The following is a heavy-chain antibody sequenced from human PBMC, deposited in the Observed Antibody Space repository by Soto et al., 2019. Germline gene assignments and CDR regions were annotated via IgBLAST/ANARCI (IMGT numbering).Heavy chain of an antibody. J-gene: IGHJ4*02. CDR1: GGSISSGDYY. Sequence: QVQLQESGPGLVKPSQTLSLTCTVSGGSISSGDYYWSWIRQPPGKGLEWIGYIYYSGSTYYNPSLKSRVTISVDTSKNQFSLKLSSVTAADTAVYYCARLYFDRISTSCYPYYFDYWGQGTLVTVSS. D-gene: IGHD2-2*01. CDR3: ARLYFDRISTSCYPYYFDY. CDR2: IYYSGST. V-gene: IGHV4-30-4*01.